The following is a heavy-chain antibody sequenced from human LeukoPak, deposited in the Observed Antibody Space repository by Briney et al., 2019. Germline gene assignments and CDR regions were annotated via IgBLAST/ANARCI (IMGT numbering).Heavy chain of an antibody. CDR3: ARDGPPGPAYGSEISYYVYY. CDR2: ISSSSSYI. Sequence: GGSLRLSCAASGFTFSSYSMNWVRQAPGKGLEWVSSISSSSSYIYYADSVKGRFTISRDNAKNSLNLQMNSLRAEDTAVYYCARDGPPGPAYGSEISYYVYYWGQGTVVTVS. D-gene: IGHD3-10*01. V-gene: IGHV3-21*01. CDR1: GFTFSSYS. J-gene: IGHJ4*02.